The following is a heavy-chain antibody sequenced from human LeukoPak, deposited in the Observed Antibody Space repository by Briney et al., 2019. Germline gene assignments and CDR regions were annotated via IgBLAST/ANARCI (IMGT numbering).Heavy chain of an antibody. V-gene: IGHV4-61*02. CDR2: IYTSGST. Sequence: PSETLSLTCTVSGGSISSGSYYWSWIRQPAGKGPEWIGRIYTSGSTSYNPSLKSRVTISVDTSKNQFSLKLSSVTAADTAVYYCASARYSYGSYYYYYMDVWGKGTTVTVSS. CDR1: GGSISSGSYY. CDR3: ASARYSYGSYYYYYMDV. D-gene: IGHD5-18*01. J-gene: IGHJ6*03.